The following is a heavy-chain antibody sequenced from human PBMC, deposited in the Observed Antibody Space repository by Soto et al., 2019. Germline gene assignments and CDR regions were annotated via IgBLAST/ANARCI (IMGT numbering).Heavy chain of an antibody. CDR2: ISTYNGNT. J-gene: IGHJ4*02. Sequence: QVQLVQSGAEVKMPGASVKVSCRASGYSFTTSGITWVRQAPGQGLEWMGWISTYNGNTNYAHKIQDRLILTSDTSTSTAYMELRSLRSDDTAIYYCARRLYGAYDYWGQGTLVTVSS. D-gene: IGHD4-17*01. V-gene: IGHV1-18*01. CDR3: ARRLYGAYDY. CDR1: GYSFTTSG.